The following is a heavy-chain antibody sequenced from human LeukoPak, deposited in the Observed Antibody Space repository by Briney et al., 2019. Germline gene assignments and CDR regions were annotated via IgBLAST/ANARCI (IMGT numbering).Heavy chain of an antibody. J-gene: IGHJ5*02. V-gene: IGHV3-53*01. D-gene: IGHD3-10*01. Sequence: GGSLRLSCAASGFTVSSNYMSWVRQAPGKGLEWVSVIYSGGSTYYADSVKGRFTISRDNSKNTLYLQMNSLRAEDTAVYYCAKDRPKYGSGISWFDPWGQGTLVTVSS. CDR3: AKDRPKYGSGISWFDP. CDR2: IYSGGST. CDR1: GFTVSSNY.